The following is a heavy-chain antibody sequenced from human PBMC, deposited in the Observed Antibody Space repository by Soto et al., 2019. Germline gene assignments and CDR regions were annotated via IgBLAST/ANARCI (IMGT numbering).Heavy chain of an antibody. V-gene: IGHV1-2*02. CDR3: ASHDPAARFDP. CDR1: RYIFTAYF. Sequence: QVQLVQSGAEVKKPGASVKVSCKAPRYIFTAYFMHWVRQAPGQGLEWMGWINPNNGATHYGLVFQGRVTMTRATSISTAYIELSSLRSDDTAVYYCASHDPAARFDPWGQGNLVIFSS. D-gene: IGHD1-1*01. J-gene: IGHJ5*02. CDR2: INPNNGAT.